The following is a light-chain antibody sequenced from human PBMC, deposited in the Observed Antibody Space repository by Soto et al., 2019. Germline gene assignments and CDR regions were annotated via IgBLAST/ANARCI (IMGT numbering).Light chain of an antibody. Sequence: EIVLARSAGTLSLSPGERATLSFMASQSVSSSYLSWYHQKPGQAPRLLIYGASSRATGIPDRFSGSGSGTDFTLTISRLEPEDFAVFYCHQCDSSPWTFGQGTKVDIK. CDR3: HQCDSSPWT. CDR2: GAS. CDR1: QSVSSSY. J-gene: IGKJ1*01. V-gene: IGKV3-20*01.